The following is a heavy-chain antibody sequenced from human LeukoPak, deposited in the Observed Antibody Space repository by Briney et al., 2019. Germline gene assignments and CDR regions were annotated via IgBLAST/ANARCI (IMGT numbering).Heavy chain of an antibody. Sequence: SETLALTCAVSGGSISSQNWWSGVRPPPGKGLEGIGEIFHSGSTHYNPSLKSPVTISVDKSKNQFSLNLSSVTAADTAVYYCAKGDIPNWFDPWGHGTLVTVSS. CDR1: GGSISSQNW. J-gene: IGHJ5*02. V-gene: IGHV4-4*02. CDR3: AKGDIPNWFDP. D-gene: IGHD2-2*02. CDR2: IFHSGST.